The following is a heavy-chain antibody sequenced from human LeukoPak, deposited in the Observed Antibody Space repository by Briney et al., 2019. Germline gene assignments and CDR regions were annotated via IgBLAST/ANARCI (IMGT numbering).Heavy chain of an antibody. Sequence: PSETLSLTCTVSGGSIGSYYWSWIRQPPGKGLEWIGYIYSSGSTSYNPSLKSRVTISVDTSKNQFSLKLSSVTAADTAVYYCARGKYYYDSSGPLFDPWGQGTLVTVSS. CDR1: GGSIGSYY. D-gene: IGHD3-22*01. V-gene: IGHV4-59*01. CDR3: ARGKYYYDSSGPLFDP. J-gene: IGHJ5*02. CDR2: IYSSGST.